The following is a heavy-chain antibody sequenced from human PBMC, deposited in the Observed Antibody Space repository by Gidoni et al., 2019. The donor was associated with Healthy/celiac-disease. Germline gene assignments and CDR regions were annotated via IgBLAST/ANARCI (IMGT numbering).Heavy chain of an antibody. D-gene: IGHD2-2*01. J-gene: IGHJ4*02. CDR1: GFTFSSYA. Sequence: EVQLLESGGGLVQPGGSLRLYCAASGFTFSSYAMSWVRQAPGKGLEWVSAISGSGGSTYYADSVKGRFTISRDNSKNTLYLQMNSLRAEDTAVYYCARGFHCSSTSCSFDYWGQGTLVTVSS. CDR2: ISGSGGST. V-gene: IGHV3-23*01. CDR3: ARGFHCSSTSCSFDY.